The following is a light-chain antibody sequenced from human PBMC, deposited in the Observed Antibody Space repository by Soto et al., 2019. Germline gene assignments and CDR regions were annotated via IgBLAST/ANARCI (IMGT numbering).Light chain of an antibody. CDR1: SSDVGSYNR. CDR2: EVS. V-gene: IGLV2-18*02. CDR3: SSYTSSSTYV. J-gene: IGLJ1*01. Sequence: QSGLTQPRAVSGSPGQSVAISCTGTSSDVGSYNRVSWYQQPPGTAPKVMIYEVSNRPSGVPDRFSGSKSGNTAPLTISGLQAEDEADYYCSSYTSSSTYVFGTGTKVTVL.